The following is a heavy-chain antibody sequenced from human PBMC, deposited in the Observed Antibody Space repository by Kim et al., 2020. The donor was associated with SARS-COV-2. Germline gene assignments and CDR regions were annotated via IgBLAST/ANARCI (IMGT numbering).Heavy chain of an antibody. J-gene: IGHJ1*01. Sequence: SETLSLTCGSSGSSLTNYYRNWLRQAPGKVLEWLGYIFYSGTTKYHPFPRSRGTTSLGKCRNQIPLQLTAVTAAETAVYFCARGGTDQFTLVWGQGTLDT. CDR2: IFYSGTT. CDR3: ARGGTDQFTLV. D-gene: IGHD1-26*01. V-gene: IGHV4-59*13. CDR1: GSSLTNYY.